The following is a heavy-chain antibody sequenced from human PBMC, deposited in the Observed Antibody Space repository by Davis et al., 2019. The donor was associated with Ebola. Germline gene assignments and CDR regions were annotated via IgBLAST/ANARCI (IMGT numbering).Heavy chain of an antibody. CDR3: ARGKWFDP. CDR1: GYTFSTYA. CDR2: IIPVVDTK. Sequence: SVKVSCKTSGYTFSTYAINWVRQAPGQGLEWMGRIIPVVDTKDYAQKFQGRVTLTADKATNTAYMELSGLRFDDTAVYYCARGKWFDPWGQGTLVSVTS. V-gene: IGHV1-69*04. J-gene: IGHJ5*02.